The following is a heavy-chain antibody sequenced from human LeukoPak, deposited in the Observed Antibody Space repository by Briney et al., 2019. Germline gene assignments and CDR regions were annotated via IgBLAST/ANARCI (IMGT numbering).Heavy chain of an antibody. J-gene: IGHJ3*02. V-gene: IGHV1-3*01. CDR3: AREDIVVVPAARAAAFDI. Sequence: EASVKVSCKASGYTFTSYAMHWVRQAPGQRLEWMGWINAGNGNTKYSQKFQGRVTITRDTSASTAYMELSSLRSEDTAVYYCAREDIVVVPAARAAAFDIWGQGTMVTVSS. D-gene: IGHD2-2*01. CDR2: INAGNGNT. CDR1: GYTFTSYA.